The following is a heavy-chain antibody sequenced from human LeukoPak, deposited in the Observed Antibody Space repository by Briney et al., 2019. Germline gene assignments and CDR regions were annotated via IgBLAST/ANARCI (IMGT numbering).Heavy chain of an antibody. V-gene: IGHV1-18*01. J-gene: IGHJ6*02. Sequence: GASVKVSCKASGYTFTSYGISWGRQAPGQGLEWMGWISAYNGNTNYAQKLHGRVTMTTDTSTSTAYMELRSLRSDDTAVYYCARDPTRCSSTSCQRNGMDVWGQGTTVTVSS. CDR1: GYTFTSYG. D-gene: IGHD2-2*01. CDR2: ISAYNGNT. CDR3: ARDPTRCSSTSCQRNGMDV.